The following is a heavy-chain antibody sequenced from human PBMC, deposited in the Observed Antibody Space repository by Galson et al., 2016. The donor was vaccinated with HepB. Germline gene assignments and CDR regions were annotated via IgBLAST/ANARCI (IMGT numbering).Heavy chain of an antibody. V-gene: IGHV4-59*11. CDR2: IYNSGST. Sequence: SETLSLTCTVSGDSISSHYWNWIRQPPGRGLEWIGYIYNSGSTNYNPSLKSRVTISVDTSKNQFSLKLSSATAADTAVYYCARESSGSYWSLDYWGQGTLVAVSS. J-gene: IGHJ4*01. CDR3: ARESSGSYWSLDY. D-gene: IGHD1-26*01. CDR1: GDSISSHY.